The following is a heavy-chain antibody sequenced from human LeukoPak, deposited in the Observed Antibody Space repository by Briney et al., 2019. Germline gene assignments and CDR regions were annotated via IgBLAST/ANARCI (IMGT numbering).Heavy chain of an antibody. D-gene: IGHD3-22*01. CDR3: ARGRWYDSSGWVLYYFDY. V-gene: IGHV1-69*05. CDR1: GGTFSSYT. J-gene: IGHJ4*02. Sequence: GASVKVSCKASGGTFSSYTISWVRQAPGQGLEWMGGIIPIFGTTTYAQKFQGRVTVITDASTSTVYMELSSLRSEDTAVYYCARGRWYDSSGWVLYYFDYWGQGTLVTVSS. CDR2: IIPIFGTT.